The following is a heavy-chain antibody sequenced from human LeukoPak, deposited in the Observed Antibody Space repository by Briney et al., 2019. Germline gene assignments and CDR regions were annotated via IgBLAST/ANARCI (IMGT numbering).Heavy chain of an antibody. Sequence: TSETLSLTCTVSGGSISSGGYYWSWIRQHPGKGLEWIGYIYYSGSTYYNPSLKSRVTISVDTSKNQFSLKLSSVTAADTAVYYCASGSYRDAFDIWGQGTMVTVSS. D-gene: IGHD1-26*01. V-gene: IGHV4-31*03. J-gene: IGHJ3*02. CDR2: IYYSGST. CDR3: ASGSYRDAFDI. CDR1: GGSISSGGYY.